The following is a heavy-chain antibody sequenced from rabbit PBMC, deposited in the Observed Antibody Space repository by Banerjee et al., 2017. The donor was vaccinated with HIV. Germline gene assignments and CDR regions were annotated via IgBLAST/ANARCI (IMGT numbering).Heavy chain of an antibody. Sequence: QLVESGGGLVQPGESLKLSCKASGIHFSAYSMNWVRQAPGKGLEWIGYIDPVFGSTYYASWVNGRFTISSHNAQNTLYLQLNSLTAADTATYFCARATMTMVIGYFNLWGPGTLV. V-gene: IGHV1S7*01. CDR1: GIHFSAYS. CDR3: ARATMTMVIGYFNL. D-gene: IGHD2-1*01. J-gene: IGHJ4*01. CDR2: IDPVFGST.